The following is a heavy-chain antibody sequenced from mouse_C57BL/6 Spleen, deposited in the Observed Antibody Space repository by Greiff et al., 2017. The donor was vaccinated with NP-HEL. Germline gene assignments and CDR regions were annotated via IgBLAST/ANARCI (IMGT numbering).Heavy chain of an antibody. Sequence: EVKLQESGGGLVQPGGSMKLSCGASGFTFSNYWMNWVRQSPEKGLEWVAQIRLKSDNYATHYAEAVKGRFTISRDDSKSSVYLQMNNLRAEDTGIYYCTSSWGLDYSGQGTTLTVSS. CDR3: TSSWGLDY. D-gene: IGHD4-1*01. V-gene: IGHV6-3*01. CDR2: IRLKSDNYAT. CDR1: GFTFSNYW. J-gene: IGHJ2*01.